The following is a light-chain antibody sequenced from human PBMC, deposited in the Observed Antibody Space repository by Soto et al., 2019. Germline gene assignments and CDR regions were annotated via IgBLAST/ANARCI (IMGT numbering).Light chain of an antibody. CDR1: QSISSY. CDR2: AAS. CDR3: QQYHSSSLT. Sequence: DIQMTQSPSSLSASVGDRVTITCRTSQSISSYLNWYQQKPGKAPKLLIYAASSLQSGVPSRFSGSGSGTDFTLTISSLQPEDFATYSCQQYHSSSLTFAQGTKVEI. J-gene: IGKJ1*01. V-gene: IGKV1-39*01.